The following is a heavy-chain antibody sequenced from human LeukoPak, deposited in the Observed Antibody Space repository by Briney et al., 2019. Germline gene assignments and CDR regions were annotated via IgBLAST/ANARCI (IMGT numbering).Heavy chain of an antibody. J-gene: IGHJ4*02. CDR3: AKDLSGSLNPPYFDY. D-gene: IGHD1-26*01. V-gene: IGHV3-23*01. Sequence: GGSLRLSCVGSGFTFRSHAMSWVRQAPEKGLEFVSGIYENGGTTYYADSVKGRFSISRDNSKNTLYLQMDSLRGEDTAVYYCAKDLSGSLNPPYFDYWGQGTLVTVSS. CDR1: GFTFRSHA. CDR2: IYENGGTT.